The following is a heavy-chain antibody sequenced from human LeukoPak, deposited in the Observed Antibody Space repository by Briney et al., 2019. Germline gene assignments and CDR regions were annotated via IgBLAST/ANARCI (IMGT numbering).Heavy chain of an antibody. CDR3: ARDQFYDYVWGSYRKGGFQH. D-gene: IGHD3-16*02. J-gene: IGHJ1*01. V-gene: IGHV3-21*05. CDR1: GFTFSSCA. CDR2: ISSSSSYT. Sequence: GGSLRLSCAASGFTFSSCAMNWVRLAPGKGLEWVSYISSSSSYTNYADSVKGRFTISRDNAKNSLYLQMNSLRAEDTAVYYCARDQFYDYVWGSYRKGGFQHWGQGTLVTVSS.